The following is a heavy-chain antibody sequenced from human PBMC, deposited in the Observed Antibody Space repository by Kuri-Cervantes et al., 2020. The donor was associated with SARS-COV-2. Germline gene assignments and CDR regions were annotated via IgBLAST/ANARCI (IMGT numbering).Heavy chain of an antibody. CDR2: IIPIFGTA. CDR1: GGTFSSYA. V-gene: IGHV1-69*05. Sequence: SVKVSCKASGGTFSSYAISWVRQAPGQGLEWMGGIIPIFGTANYAQKLQGRVTMTRDTSISTAYMELGRLRSDDTAVYYCARVPYYYDSSGYYYEELDYWGQGTLVTVSS. CDR3: ARVPYYYDSSGYYYEELDY. J-gene: IGHJ4*02. D-gene: IGHD3-22*01.